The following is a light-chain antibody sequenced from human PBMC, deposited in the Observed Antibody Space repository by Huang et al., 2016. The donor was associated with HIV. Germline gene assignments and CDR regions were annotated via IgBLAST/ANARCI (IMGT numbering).Light chain of an antibody. J-gene: IGKJ5*01. Sequence: QLTQSPSSLSMSVGDRVIITCQASQDIANSLAWYQHKPGRAPKLLISAAATLQSGVPSRFRGGSAGTYFTLIITILQPDDFASYYCQQLHSYPITFGQGTRLDI. CDR1: QDIANS. V-gene: IGKV1-9*01. CDR3: QQLHSYPIT. CDR2: AAA.